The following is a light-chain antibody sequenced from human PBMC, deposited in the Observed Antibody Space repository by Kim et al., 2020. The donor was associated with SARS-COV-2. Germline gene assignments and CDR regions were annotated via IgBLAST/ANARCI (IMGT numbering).Light chain of an antibody. CDR2: AAS. Sequence: SASVGDRVPITCRASQRIEGWVAWYQQKPGKAPQLLIYAASSLQSGVPPRFSGGGSGTDFTLTITSLQPEDLATYYCQQAYAFPPHFGGGTKLEI. V-gene: IGKV1-12*01. J-gene: IGKJ4*01. CDR3: QQAYAFPPH. CDR1: QRIEGW.